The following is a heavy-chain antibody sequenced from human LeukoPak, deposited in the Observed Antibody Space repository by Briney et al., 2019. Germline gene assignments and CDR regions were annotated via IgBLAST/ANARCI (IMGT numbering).Heavy chain of an antibody. J-gene: IGHJ4*02. Sequence: SETLSLTCTVSGGSISNSRGFYWVWVRQSPGRGPQWIGSIYYSGSTYYNPSLKSRVTISVDTSKNQFSLKLSSVTAADTAVYYCASLIVVVPAATDYWGQGTLVTVSS. D-gene: IGHD2-2*01. CDR3: ASLIVVVPAATDY. CDR2: IYYSGST. V-gene: IGHV4-39*01. CDR1: GGSISNSRGFY.